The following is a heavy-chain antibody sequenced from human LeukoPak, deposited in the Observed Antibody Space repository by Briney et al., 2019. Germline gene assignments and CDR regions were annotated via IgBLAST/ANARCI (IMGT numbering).Heavy chain of an antibody. Sequence: ASVKVSCKASGYTFTGYYMHWVRQAPGQGLEWMGWINPNSGGTNYAQKFQGRVTMTRDTSISTAYMELSSLRSEDTAVYYCARDRGRITIFYYFDYWGQGTLVTVSS. J-gene: IGHJ4*02. CDR3: ARDRGRITIFYYFDY. D-gene: IGHD3-3*01. V-gene: IGHV1-2*02. CDR1: GYTFTGYY. CDR2: INPNSGGT.